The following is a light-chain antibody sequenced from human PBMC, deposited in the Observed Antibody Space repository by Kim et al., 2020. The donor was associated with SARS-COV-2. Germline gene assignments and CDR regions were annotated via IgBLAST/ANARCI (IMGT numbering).Light chain of an antibody. CDR3: NSRDSSGTHVL. Sequence: ALGHTVSIPCPRHSLRSFLATSYQQKPGQAPVLVISGKINRPSGIPDRFSGSSSGNTASLTLTAAQAENLADYYCNSRDSSGTHVLFGGGTQLTFL. J-gene: IGLJ2*01. CDR1: SLRSFL. V-gene: IGLV3-19*01. CDR2: GKI.